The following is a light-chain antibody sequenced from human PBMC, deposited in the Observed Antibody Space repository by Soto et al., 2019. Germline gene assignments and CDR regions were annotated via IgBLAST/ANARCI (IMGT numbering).Light chain of an antibody. CDR2: GAS. V-gene: IGKV3-15*01. CDR1: ETVSTN. Sequence: IVMTQSPVTLSVSPGERVTLSCRASETVSTNLAWFQQKPGQTPRLLIFGASTRATGIPTRFTGSGSETEFTLTIDSLHSDDLAVYYCQQYYNWPAYTFGQGTKLEI. CDR3: QQYYNWPAYT. J-gene: IGKJ2*01.